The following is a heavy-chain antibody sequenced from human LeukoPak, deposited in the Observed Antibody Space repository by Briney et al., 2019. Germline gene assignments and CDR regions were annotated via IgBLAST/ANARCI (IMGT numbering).Heavy chain of an antibody. CDR2: INPSSGGT. V-gene: IGHV1-2*02. J-gene: IGHJ4*02. CDR3: ARGGGSSFFDY. D-gene: IGHD3-10*01. Sequence: ASVKVSCKASGYTLITHNFHFVRQAPGQGLEWMGWINPSSGGTNYAQKFQGRVTMTRDTSITTAYMELTTLGSDDTAIYYCARGGGSSFFDYWGQGTLVTVSS. CDR1: GYTLITHN.